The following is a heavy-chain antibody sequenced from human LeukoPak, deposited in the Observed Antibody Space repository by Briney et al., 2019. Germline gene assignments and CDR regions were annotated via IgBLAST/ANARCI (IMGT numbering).Heavy chain of an antibody. D-gene: IGHD5-18*01. J-gene: IGHJ4*02. Sequence: ASVKVSCKASGYTFTGYYMHWVRQAPGQGLEWMGWIDPNSGGTNYAQKFQGRVTMTRDTSISTAYMELSRLRSDDTAVYYCARDRRIQLWRMDYWGQGTLVTVSS. CDR2: IDPNSGGT. CDR3: ARDRRIQLWRMDY. CDR1: GYTFTGYY. V-gene: IGHV1-2*02.